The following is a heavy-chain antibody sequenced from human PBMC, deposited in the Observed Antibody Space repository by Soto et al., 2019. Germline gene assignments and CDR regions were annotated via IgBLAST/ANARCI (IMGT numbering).Heavy chain of an antibody. D-gene: IGHD3-3*02. Sequence: GASVKVSCKAAGYTFSAYTMNWVRQAPGQSLEWMGWINVGSGNTRYSQNLQGRVSITRDTSASTVYMELTGLKSEDTAMYYCARDTETLGPRANDALDIWGQGTMVTVSS. CDR2: INVGSGNT. J-gene: IGHJ3*02. V-gene: IGHV1-3*01. CDR1: GYTFSAYT. CDR3: ARDTETLGPRANDALDI.